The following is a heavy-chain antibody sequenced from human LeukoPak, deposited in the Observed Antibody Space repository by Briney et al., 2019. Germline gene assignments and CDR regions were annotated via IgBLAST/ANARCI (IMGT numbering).Heavy chain of an antibody. CDR3: ARGRQWELRSYYFDF. CDR2: IFHSGST. D-gene: IGHD1-26*01. CDR1: GYSISSGYY. Sequence: NPSETLSLTCTVSGYSISSGYYWGWIRQPPGKGLEWIASIFHSGSTYYNPSLKSRVTISVDTSKNQFSLKLSSVTAADTAVYYCARGRQWELRSYYFDFWGQGTLVTVSS. V-gene: IGHV4-38-2*02. J-gene: IGHJ4*02.